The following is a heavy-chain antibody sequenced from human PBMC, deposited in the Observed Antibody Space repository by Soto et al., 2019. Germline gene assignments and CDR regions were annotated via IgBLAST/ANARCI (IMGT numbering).Heavy chain of an antibody. CDR2: IRSKAYGGTT. CDR1: GFTFGDYA. Sequence: GGSLRLSCTASGFTFGDYAMSWFRQAPGKGLEWVGFIRSKAYGGTTEYAASVKGRFTISRDDSKSIAYLQMNSLKTEDTAVYYCTRVPATPPVSFYYYGMDVWGQGTTVTVSS. D-gene: IGHD2-8*01. V-gene: IGHV3-49*03. CDR3: TRVPATPPVSFYYYGMDV. J-gene: IGHJ6*02.